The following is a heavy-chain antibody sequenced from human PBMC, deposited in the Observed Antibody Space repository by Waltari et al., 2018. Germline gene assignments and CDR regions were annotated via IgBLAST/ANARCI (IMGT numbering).Heavy chain of an antibody. CDR3: ARATVTTGYYYYGMDV. CDR2: INHSGST. CDR1: GGSFSGYY. D-gene: IGHD4-17*01. J-gene: IGHJ6*02. Sequence: QVQLQQWGAGLLKPSETLSLTCAVYGGSFSGYYLSWIRKPPGKGLEWIGEINHSGSTNYNPSLKSRVTISVDTSKNQFSLKLSSVTAADTAVYYCARATVTTGYYYYGMDVWGQGTTVTVSS. V-gene: IGHV4-34*01.